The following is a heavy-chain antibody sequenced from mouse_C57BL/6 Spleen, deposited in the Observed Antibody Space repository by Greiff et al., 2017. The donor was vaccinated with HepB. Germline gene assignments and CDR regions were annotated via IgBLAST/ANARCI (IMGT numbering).Heavy chain of an antibody. D-gene: IGHD1-1*01. CDR3: ARRGDYYGSSSYYAMDY. V-gene: IGHV1-64*01. CDR2: IHPNSGST. Sequence: QVQLKQPGAELVKPGASVKLSCKASGYTFTSYWMHWVKQRPGQGLEWIGMIHPNSGSTNYNEKFKSKATLTVDKSSSTAYMQLSSLTSEDSAVYYCARRGDYYGSSSYYAMDYWGQGTSVTVSS. CDR1: GYTFTSYW. J-gene: IGHJ4*01.